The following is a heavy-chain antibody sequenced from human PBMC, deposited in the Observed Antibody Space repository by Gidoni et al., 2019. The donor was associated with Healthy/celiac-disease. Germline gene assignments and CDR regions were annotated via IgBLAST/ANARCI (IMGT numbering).Heavy chain of an antibody. Sequence: EVQLLDAGGGLVQPGGSLRLSCAASGFPCSSYAMSWGPQAPGKGLEWCSAISGSGGSTYYAVSVKGRFPISRDNSKNTLYLQMNSLRAEDTAVYYCAKPPPTLTDSSGYAPRDAFDIWGQGTMVTVSS. CDR2: ISGSGGST. CDR3: AKPPPTLTDSSGYAPRDAFDI. V-gene: IGHV3-23*01. J-gene: IGHJ3*02. D-gene: IGHD3-22*01. CDR1: GFPCSSYA.